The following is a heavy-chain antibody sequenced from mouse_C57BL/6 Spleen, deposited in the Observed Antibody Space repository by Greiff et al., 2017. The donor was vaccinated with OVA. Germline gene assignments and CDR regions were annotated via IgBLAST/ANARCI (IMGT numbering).Heavy chain of an antibody. Sequence: EVHLVESGPELVKPGASVKIPCKASGYTFTDYNMDWVKQSHGKSLEWIGDINPNNGGTIYNQKFKGKATLTVDKSSSTAYMELRSLTSEDTAVYYCARFVYYAMDYWGQGTSVTVSS. CDR3: ARFVYYAMDY. CDR2: INPNNGGT. V-gene: IGHV1-18*01. CDR1: GYTFTDYN. J-gene: IGHJ4*01.